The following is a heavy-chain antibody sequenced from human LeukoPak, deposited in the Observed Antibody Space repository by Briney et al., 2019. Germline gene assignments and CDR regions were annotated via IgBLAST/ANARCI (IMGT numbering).Heavy chain of an antibody. V-gene: IGHV6-1*01. CDR2: TYYRSKWSN. J-gene: IGHJ5*01. Sequence: PSQTLSLTCAISGDSVSSPSAAWTWLRQSPSRGLEWLGRTYYRSKWSNDYAVSMKSRITINPDTSKNQFSLQLNSVTPEDTAVYYCARLVGASWFDSWGQGTLVTVSS. CDR3: ARLVGASWFDS. CDR1: GDSVSSPSAA. D-gene: IGHD1-26*01.